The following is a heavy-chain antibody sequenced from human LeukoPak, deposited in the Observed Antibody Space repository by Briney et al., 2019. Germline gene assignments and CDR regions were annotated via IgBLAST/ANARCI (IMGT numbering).Heavy chain of an antibody. CDR3: ARGFVGYYDSSGYLLGDYYYGMDV. CDR2: IWYDGSNK. D-gene: IGHD3-22*01. V-gene: IGHV3-33*01. J-gene: IGHJ6*02. Sequence: GRSLRLSCAASGFTFSSYGIHWIRQAPGKGLEWVAVIWYDGSNKYYADPVKGRFTISRDNSKNTLDLHMNSLRAEDTAVYYCARGFVGYYDSSGYLLGDYYYGMDVWGQGTTVTVSS. CDR1: GFTFSSYG.